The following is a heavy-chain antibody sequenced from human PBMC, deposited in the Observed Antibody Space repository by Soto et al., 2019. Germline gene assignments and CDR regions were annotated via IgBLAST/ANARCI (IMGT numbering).Heavy chain of an antibody. V-gene: IGHV4-31*03. D-gene: IGHD6-19*01. CDR2: FYSSGSI. Sequence: PSETLSLTCFVSGYFIGAGGYYWSWIRHHPGKGLEWIGSFYSSGSIIYNPSLRSRVSITGDMSTNQFSMSLTSVTAADPARYYCARMYSSGSGWFHPWGQGTLVTVSS. CDR3: ARMYSSGSGWFHP. J-gene: IGHJ5*02. CDR1: GYFIGAGGYY.